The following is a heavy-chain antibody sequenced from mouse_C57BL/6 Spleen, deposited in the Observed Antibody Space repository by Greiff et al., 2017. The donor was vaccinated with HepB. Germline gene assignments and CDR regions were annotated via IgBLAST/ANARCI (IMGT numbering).Heavy chain of an antibody. CDR3: ARRGYDGYYFAY. CDR2: INPSSGYT. D-gene: IGHD2-3*01. J-gene: IGHJ3*01. CDR1: GYTFTSYW. Sequence: QVQLQQSGAELAKPGASVKLSCKASGYTFTSYWMHWVKQRPGQGLEWIGYINPSSGYTKYNQKFKDKATLTADTSSSTAYMQLSSLTYEDSAVYYCARRGYDGYYFAYWGQGTRVTVSA. V-gene: IGHV1-7*01.